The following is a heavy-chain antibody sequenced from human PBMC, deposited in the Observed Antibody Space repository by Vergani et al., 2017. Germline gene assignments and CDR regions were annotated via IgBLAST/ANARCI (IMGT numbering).Heavy chain of an antibody. D-gene: IGHD2-15*01. CDR3: SRDLGYCSGGKGPPPGHYGMDV. V-gene: IGHV1-2*02. CDR1: GYTFIGYY. Sequence: QVLLVQSGAEVKKPGASVKVSCKASGYTFIGYYIHWVRQAPGQGLEWMGWINPNTGGTNYTQKFQGRVTMSRDTSISTAYMEVTRLKSDDTAVYFCSRDLGYCSGGKGPPPGHYGMDVWGQGTAVTVSS. J-gene: IGHJ6*02. CDR2: INPNTGGT.